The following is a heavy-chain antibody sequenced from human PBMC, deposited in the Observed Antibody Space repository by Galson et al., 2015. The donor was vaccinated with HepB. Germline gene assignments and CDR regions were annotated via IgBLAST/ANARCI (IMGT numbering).Heavy chain of an antibody. CDR2: IYYSGST. V-gene: IGHV4-59*01. Sequence: SETLSLTCTVSGGSISSYYWSWIRQPPGKGLEWIGYIYYSGSTNYNPSLKRRVTISVDTSKNQFSLKLSSVTAADTAVYYCAREHDYGGNIYDYWGQGTLVTVSS. D-gene: IGHD4-23*01. CDR1: GGSISSYY. J-gene: IGHJ4*02. CDR3: AREHDYGGNIYDY.